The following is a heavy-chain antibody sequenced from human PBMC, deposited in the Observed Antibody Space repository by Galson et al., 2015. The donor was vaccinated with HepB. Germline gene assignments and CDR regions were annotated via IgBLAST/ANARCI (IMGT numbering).Heavy chain of an antibody. CDR2: ISYDGSNK. V-gene: IGHV3-30-3*01. D-gene: IGHD6-19*01. Sequence: SLRLSCAASGFTFSSYAMHWVRQAPGKGLEWVAVISYDGSNKYYADSVKGRFTISRDNSKNTLYLQMNSLRAEDTAVYYCARQWLVPNDAFDIWGQGTMVTVSS. CDR1: GFTFSSYA. J-gene: IGHJ3*02. CDR3: ARQWLVPNDAFDI.